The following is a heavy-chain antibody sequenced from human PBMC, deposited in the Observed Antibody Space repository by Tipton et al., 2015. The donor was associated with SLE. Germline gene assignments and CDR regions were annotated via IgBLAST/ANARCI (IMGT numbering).Heavy chain of an antibody. V-gene: IGHV1-46*01. CDR2: IIPRGVST. D-gene: IGHD5-18*01. Sequence: QSGAEVKKPGASVKVSCKASGYNFTSYSLHWVRQAPGQGLEWMGIIIPRGVSTRYAQKFQGRVSMTRDTSTNTAYMELRSLRSDDTAIYYCARVRVDTAMGVFDFWGQGTLVTVSS. CDR3: ARVRVDTAMGVFDF. J-gene: IGHJ4*02. CDR1: GYNFTSYS.